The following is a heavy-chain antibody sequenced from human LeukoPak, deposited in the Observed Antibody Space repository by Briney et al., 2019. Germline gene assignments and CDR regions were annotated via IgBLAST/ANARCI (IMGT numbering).Heavy chain of an antibody. CDR2: IIPIFGTA. Sequence: GSPGKLCCNASGGTFSSYAISWVRQAPGQGLEWMGGIIPIFGTANYAQKFQGRVTITTDESTTTPYTEPRSLRSEDTTVYYSARDTLTGYSSARWRLLGRNWYNPGGEGTLVTVSS. J-gene: IGHJ5*02. V-gene: IGHV1-69*05. CDR3: ARDTLTGYSSARWRLLGRNWYNP. D-gene: IGHD6-19*01. CDR1: GGTFSSYA.